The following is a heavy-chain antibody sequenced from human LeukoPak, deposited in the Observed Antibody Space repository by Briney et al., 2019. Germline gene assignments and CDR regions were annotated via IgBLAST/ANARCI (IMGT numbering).Heavy chain of an antibody. D-gene: IGHD3-10*01. J-gene: IGHJ4*02. CDR2: ISSSSSYI. CDR1: GFTFSSYS. CDR3: ARDKPNYYYGSGSYSDY. Sequence: GGSLRLSCAASGFTFSSYSMNWVRQAPGKGLEWVSSISSSSSYIYYADSVKGRFTTSRDNAKNSLYLQMNSLRAEDTAVYYCARDKPNYYYGSGSYSDYWGQGTLVTVSS. V-gene: IGHV3-21*01.